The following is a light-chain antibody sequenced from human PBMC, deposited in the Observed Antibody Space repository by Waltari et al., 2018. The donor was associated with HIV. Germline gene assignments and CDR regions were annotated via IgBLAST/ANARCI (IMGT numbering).Light chain of an antibody. V-gene: IGLV1-47*01. J-gene: IGLJ3*02. Sequence: QSVLTQPPSASGTPGQRVTISCSGSSSNIGSNYVYWYQQLPGTAPKLLIYRNNQRPSGVPDRFSGSKSGTSASLAISGLRSEDEADYYCAAWDDSLSGLVFGGGTK. CDR2: RNN. CDR3: AAWDDSLSGLV. CDR1: SSNIGSNY.